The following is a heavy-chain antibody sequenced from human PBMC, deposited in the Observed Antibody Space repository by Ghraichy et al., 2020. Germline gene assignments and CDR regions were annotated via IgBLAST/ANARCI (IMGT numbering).Heavy chain of an antibody. V-gene: IGHV3-11*01. J-gene: IGHJ6*02. Sequence: LTCAASGFTFSDYYMSWIRQAPGKGLEWVSYISSSGSTIYYADSVKGRFTISRDNATNSLYLQMNSLRAEDTAVYYCARDRIHYAHVGSVDVWGQGTTVTVSS. CDR1: GFTFSDYY. CDR3: ARDRIHYAHVGSVDV. D-gene: IGHD4-17*01. CDR2: ISSSGSTI.